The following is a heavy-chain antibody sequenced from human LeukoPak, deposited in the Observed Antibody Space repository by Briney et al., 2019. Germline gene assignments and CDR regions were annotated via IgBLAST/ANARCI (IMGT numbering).Heavy chain of an antibody. CDR1: GGSISSYY. Sequence: SETLSHTCTVSGGSISSYYWSWIRQPAGKGLEWIGRIYTSGSTNYNPSLKSRVTMSVDTSKNQFSLKLSSVTAADTAVYYCARGAYCGGDCYPYYFDYWGQGTLVTVSS. V-gene: IGHV4-4*07. D-gene: IGHD2-21*01. CDR2: IYTSGST. CDR3: ARGAYCGGDCYPYYFDY. J-gene: IGHJ4*02.